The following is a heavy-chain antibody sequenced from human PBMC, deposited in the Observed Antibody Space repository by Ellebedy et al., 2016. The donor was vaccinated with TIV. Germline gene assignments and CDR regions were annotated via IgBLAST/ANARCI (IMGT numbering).Heavy chain of an antibody. Sequence: GESLKISCAASGLTFSSYAMSWVRQAPGKGLEWVSAISGSGGSTYYADSVKGRFTISRDNSKTTLYLQMNSLRAEDTAVYYCAKDGPRDSSGYYFRFDYWGQGTLVTVSS. CDR1: GLTFSSYA. CDR3: AKDGPRDSSGYYFRFDY. D-gene: IGHD3-22*01. V-gene: IGHV3-23*01. CDR2: ISGSGGST. J-gene: IGHJ4*02.